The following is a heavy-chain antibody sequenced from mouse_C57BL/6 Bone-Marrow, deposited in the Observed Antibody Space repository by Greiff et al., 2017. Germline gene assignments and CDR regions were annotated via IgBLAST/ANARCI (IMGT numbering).Heavy chain of an antibody. CDR3: AISPVITTVGYAMDY. D-gene: IGHD1-1*01. CDR1: GYTFPSYW. Sequence: QVQLQQPGAELVMPGASVKLSCKASGYTFPSYWMHWVKQRPGQGLEWIGEIDPSDSYTNYNHKFKGKSTLTVDKSSSTAYMQLSSLTSEDSAVYDCAISPVITTVGYAMDYWGQGTSVTVSS. J-gene: IGHJ4*01. CDR2: IDPSDSYT. V-gene: IGHV1-69*01.